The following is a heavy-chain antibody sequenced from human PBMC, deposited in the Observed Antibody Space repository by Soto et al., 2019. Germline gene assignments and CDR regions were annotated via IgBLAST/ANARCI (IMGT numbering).Heavy chain of an antibody. J-gene: IGHJ6*02. CDR1: GGSISSYY. CDR3: ASSNIAAAGVYYYGMDV. V-gene: IGHV4-59*01. Sequence: PSETLSLTCTVSGGSISSYYWSWIRQPPGKGLEWIGYIYYSGSTNYNPSLESRVTISVDTSKNQFSLKLSSVTAADTAVYYCASSNIAAAGVYYYGMDVWGRGTTVTVSS. D-gene: IGHD6-13*01. CDR2: IYYSGST.